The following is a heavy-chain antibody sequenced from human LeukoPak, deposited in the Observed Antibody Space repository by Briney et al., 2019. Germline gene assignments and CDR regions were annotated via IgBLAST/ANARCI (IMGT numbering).Heavy chain of an antibody. CDR1: GLSFSSYG. J-gene: IGHJ3*01. V-gene: IGHV3-23*01. CDR2: ISGSGANT. CDR3: AKVYSGSYWMNDAFDV. Sequence: AGGSLRLSCAASGLSFSSYGMSWVRQAPGKGLEWVSAISGSGANTYYADSVKGRFTISRDNSKSTLYLLMNSLRAEDTAVYYCAKVYSGSYWMNDAFDVWGQGTMITVSS. D-gene: IGHD1-26*01.